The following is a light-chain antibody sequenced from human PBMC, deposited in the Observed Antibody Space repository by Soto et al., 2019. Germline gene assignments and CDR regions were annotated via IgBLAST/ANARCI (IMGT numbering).Light chain of an antibody. J-gene: IGKJ1*01. CDR2: GAS. CDR1: NIARKS. Sequence: PPSVSVAPGQTARITCGGNNIARKSVHWYQQKPGRAPRLLIYGASSRATGIPDRFSGSGSGTDFTLIISRLEPEDFAVYYCQQYNNWPLWTFGQGTKVDIK. V-gene: IGKV3D-15*01. CDR3: QQYNNWPLWT.